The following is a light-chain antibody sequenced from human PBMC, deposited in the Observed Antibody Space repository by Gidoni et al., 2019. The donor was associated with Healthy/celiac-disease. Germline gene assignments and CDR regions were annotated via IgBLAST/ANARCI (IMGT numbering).Light chain of an antibody. J-gene: IGKJ1*01. Sequence: DIVMTPSPATLSVSPGERATLSCRASQSVSSNLAWYQQKPGQAPRLLIYGASTRATSIPARFSGSGSGTEFTLTISSLQSEDFAVYYCQQYNNWPPWTFGQGTKVEIK. CDR2: GAS. CDR3: QQYNNWPPWT. V-gene: IGKV3-15*01. CDR1: QSVSSN.